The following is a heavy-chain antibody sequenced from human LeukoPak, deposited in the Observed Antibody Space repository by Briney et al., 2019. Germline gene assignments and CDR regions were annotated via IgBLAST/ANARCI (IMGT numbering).Heavy chain of an antibody. Sequence: SETLSLTCTVSGGSISSSSYYWGWIRQPPGKGLEWIGSIYYRGSTYYNPSLKSRVTISVDTSNDQFSLKLSSVTAADTAVYYCTKGYYYMDVRGQGTTVTVSS. CDR3: TKGYYYMDV. CDR1: GGSISSSSYY. CDR2: IYYRGST. J-gene: IGHJ6*03. V-gene: IGHV4-39*07.